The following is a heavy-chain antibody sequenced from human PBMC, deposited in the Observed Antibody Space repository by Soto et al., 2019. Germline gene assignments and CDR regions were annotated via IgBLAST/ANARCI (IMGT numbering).Heavy chain of an antibody. CDR1: GFTFDVYA. D-gene: IGHD4-17*01. V-gene: IGHV3-9*01. CDR2: ISWNSGSI. Sequence: PGGSLRLSCAASGFTFDVYAMHWVRQAPGKGLEWVSGISWNSGSIGYADSVKGRFTISRDNAKNSLYPQMNSLRAEDTALYYSAKVKILYGDYEGYFDIWGQGTLVTVSS. J-gene: IGHJ1*01. CDR3: AKVKILYGDYEGYFDI.